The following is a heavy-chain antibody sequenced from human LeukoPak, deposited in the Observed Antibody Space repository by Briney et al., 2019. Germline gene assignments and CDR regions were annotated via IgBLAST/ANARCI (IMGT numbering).Heavy chain of an antibody. CDR1: GFNFNGYG. Sequence: GGSLRLSCAASGFNFNGYGMHWVRQAPGRGPEWVAVIWHDGSNENYGDSVKGRFTVSRDNSKNTLYLQMNSLGGEDTAVYYCARDWHRAALDYWGQGALVIVSS. D-gene: IGHD6-25*01. CDR3: ARDWHRAALDY. V-gene: IGHV3-33*01. J-gene: IGHJ4*02. CDR2: IWHDGSNE.